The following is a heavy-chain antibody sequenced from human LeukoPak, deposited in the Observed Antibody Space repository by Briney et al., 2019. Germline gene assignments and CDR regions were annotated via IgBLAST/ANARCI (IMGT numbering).Heavy chain of an antibody. CDR1: GYTFTSYD. CDR2: MNPNSGST. V-gene: IGHV1-8*01. Sequence: ASVKVSCKASGYTFTSYDINWVRQATGQGLEWMGWMNPNSGSTGYAQKFQGRVTMTRNTSISTAYMELSSLRSEDTAVYYCARSPRNYWANYYYYMDVWGKGTTVTVSS. D-gene: IGHD1-7*01. CDR3: ARSPRNYWANYYYYMDV. J-gene: IGHJ6*03.